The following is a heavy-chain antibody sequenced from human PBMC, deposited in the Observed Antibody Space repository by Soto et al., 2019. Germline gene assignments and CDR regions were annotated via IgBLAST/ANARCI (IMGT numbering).Heavy chain of an antibody. V-gene: IGHV4-39*01. CDR2: FYYSGSP. D-gene: IGHD6-6*01. J-gene: IGHJ4*02. CDR3: ARSHIVPRLFMYPYDY. CDR1: GDSIRSSSHY. Sequence: SETLSLTCTVSGDSIRSSSHYWAWNRQPPGKGLEWIGGFYYSGSPYYNPSLKSRVTISVDTSKNQFSLKLSSVTAADTAVYYCARSHIVPRLFMYPYDYWGQGTLVTVSS.